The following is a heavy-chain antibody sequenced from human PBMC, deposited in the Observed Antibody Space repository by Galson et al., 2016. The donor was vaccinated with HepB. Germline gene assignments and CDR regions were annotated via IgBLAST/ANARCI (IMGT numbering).Heavy chain of an antibody. D-gene: IGHD1-1*01. CDR3: ATYDTVTGQFYP. CDR2: IHSAGGT. CDR1: GFSFSSYS. Sequence: SLRLSCAASGFSFSSYSMSWVRQAPGKGLEWVSLIHSAGGTYYADSVKGRFSISRDSSKNTVYLQMNSLRAEDTAIYYCATYDTVTGQFYPWGQGTPVTVSS. V-gene: IGHV3-53*01. J-gene: IGHJ5*02.